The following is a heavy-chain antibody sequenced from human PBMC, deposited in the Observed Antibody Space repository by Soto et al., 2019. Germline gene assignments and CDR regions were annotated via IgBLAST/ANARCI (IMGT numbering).Heavy chain of an antibody. CDR3: ARPVVAATLLNY. V-gene: IGHV3-7*01. CDR1: GFTFSNAW. CDR2: IKQDGSEK. Sequence: GGSLRLSCAASGFTFSNAWMSWVRQAPGKGLEWVANIKQDGSEKYYVDSVKGRFTISRDNAKNSLYLQMSSLRAEDTAVYYCARPVVAATLLNYWGQGIQVTVSS. D-gene: IGHD2-15*01. J-gene: IGHJ4*02.